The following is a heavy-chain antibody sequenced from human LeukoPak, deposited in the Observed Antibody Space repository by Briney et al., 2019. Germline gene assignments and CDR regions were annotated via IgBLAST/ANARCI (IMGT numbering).Heavy chain of an antibody. CDR3: AKGPLGTRGYYYDSSGSLDY. CDR1: GFTFSSYA. V-gene: IGHV3-23*01. Sequence: QPGRSLRLSCAASGFTFSSYAIHWVRQAPGKGLEWVSAISGSGGSTYYADSVKGRFTISRDNSKNTLYLQMNSLRAEDTAVYYCAKGPLGTRGYYYDSSGSLDYWGQGTLVTVSS. CDR2: ISGSGGST. D-gene: IGHD3-22*01. J-gene: IGHJ4*02.